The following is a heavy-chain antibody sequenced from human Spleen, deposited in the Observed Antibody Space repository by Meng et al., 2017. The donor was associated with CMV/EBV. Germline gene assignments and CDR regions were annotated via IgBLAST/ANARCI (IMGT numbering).Heavy chain of an antibody. Sequence: CAASGFTFSAYYIRWIRQAPGKGLEWISYISSSGSTICYADSVKGRFTVSRDNAKKLLYLQMNSLRAEDTAVYYCARDRYYGSGTYYYWGQGTLVTVSS. J-gene: IGHJ4*02. V-gene: IGHV3-11*01. CDR1: GFTFSAYY. D-gene: IGHD3-10*01. CDR3: ARDRYYGSGTYYY. CDR2: ISSSGSTI.